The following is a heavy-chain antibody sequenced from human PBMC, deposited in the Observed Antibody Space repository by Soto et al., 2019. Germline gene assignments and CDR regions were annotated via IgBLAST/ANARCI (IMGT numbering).Heavy chain of an antibody. CDR1: GGSISSSSYY. CDR3: ARTKGGYSSSSHGAFDI. Sequence: QLQLQESGPGLVKPSETLSLTCTVSGGSISSSSYYWGWIHQPPGKGLEWIGSIYYSGSTYYNPSLKSRVTISVDTSKNQFSLKLSSVTAADTAVYYCARTKGGYSSSSHGAFDIWGQGTMVTVSS. CDR2: IYYSGST. J-gene: IGHJ3*02. V-gene: IGHV4-39*01. D-gene: IGHD6-6*01.